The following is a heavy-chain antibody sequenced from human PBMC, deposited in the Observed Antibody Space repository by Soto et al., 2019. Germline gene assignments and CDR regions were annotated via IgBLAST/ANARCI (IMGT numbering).Heavy chain of an antibody. CDR2: ISSSSSTI. V-gene: IGHV3-48*01. CDR1: GFTFSSYG. J-gene: IGHJ6*03. Sequence: GGSLRLSCAASGFTFSSYGMGWVRQAPGTGPEWVSYISSSSSTIYYADSVKGRFTISRDDAKNSLYLQMNSLRAEDTAVYYCAREDYDFWSGSLPYYMDVWGKGTTVTVSS. D-gene: IGHD3-3*01. CDR3: AREDYDFWSGSLPYYMDV.